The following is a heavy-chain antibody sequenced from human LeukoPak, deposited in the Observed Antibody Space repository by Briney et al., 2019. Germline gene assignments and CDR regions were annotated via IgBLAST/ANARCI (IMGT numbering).Heavy chain of an antibody. CDR3: AKTSDQLLYSKFDF. V-gene: IGHV3-30*02. Sequence: GESLRLSCATSGFTFSFYGMHWVRQAPGKGLDWVASIQYDGSYKFYADSVQGRFSISRDNSKSTLFLQMNSLRPDDTALYYCAKTSDQLLYSKFDFWGQGTLVTVSS. D-gene: IGHD2-2*02. CDR1: GFTFSFYG. J-gene: IGHJ4*02. CDR2: IQYDGSYK.